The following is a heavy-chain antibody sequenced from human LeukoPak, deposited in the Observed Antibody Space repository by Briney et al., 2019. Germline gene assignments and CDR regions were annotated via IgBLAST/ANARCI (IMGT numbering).Heavy chain of an antibody. CDR2: INGDGSST. CDR3: AGLGYCTSTNCYIDY. Sequence: PGGSLRLSCAASAFTFSNDWMHWVRQPPGKGLVWVSRINGDGSSTTYADSVKGRFTISRDNAKNTLYLQMNSLRAEDTAVYYCAGLGYCTSTNCYIDYWGQGTVVTVSS. V-gene: IGHV3-74*01. CDR1: AFTFSNDW. D-gene: IGHD2-2*02. J-gene: IGHJ4*02.